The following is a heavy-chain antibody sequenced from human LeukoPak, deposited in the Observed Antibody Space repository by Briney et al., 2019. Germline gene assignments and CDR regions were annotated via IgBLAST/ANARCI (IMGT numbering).Heavy chain of an antibody. V-gene: IGHV3-11*04. D-gene: IGHD6-19*01. J-gene: IGHJ4*02. CDR1: GFTFSDYY. CDR2: ISSSGSTI. CDR3: ARDGTRSSGWTN. Sequence: GGSLRLSCAASGFTFSDYYMSWIRQAPGKGLEWVSYISSSGSTICYADSVKGRFTISRDNAKNSVYLEMNSLRAEDTAVYYCARDGTRSSGWTNWGQGTLVTVSS.